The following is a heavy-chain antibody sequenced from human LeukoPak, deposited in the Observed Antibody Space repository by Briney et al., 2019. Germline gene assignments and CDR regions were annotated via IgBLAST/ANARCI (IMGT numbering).Heavy chain of an antibody. J-gene: IGHJ6*02. D-gene: IGHD3-16*01. CDR3: ARASTFYSYAMDV. V-gene: IGHV1-2*02. CDR1: GYIFTDYY. CDR2: INPNSGAT. Sequence: GASVKVSCKASGYIFTDYYLHWVRQAPGQGLEWMGWINPNSGATNYAQKFQGRVTMTRDTSISTAYMELSRLRSDDTAVYSCARASTFYSYAMDVWGQGITVTVSS.